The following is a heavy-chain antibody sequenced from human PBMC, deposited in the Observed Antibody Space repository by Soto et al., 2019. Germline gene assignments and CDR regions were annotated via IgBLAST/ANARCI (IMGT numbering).Heavy chain of an antibody. J-gene: IGHJ6*02. CDR2: IYHGGST. CDR1: GGSISSANW. V-gene: IGHV4-4*02. CDR3: ARLSFSYGVDV. Sequence: SETLSLTCAVSGGSISSANWWTWVRQPPGKGLEWIGEIYHGGSTSYNPSLKSRVTLSLDKFKNHFSLNLTSVTAADTAVYYCARLSFSYGVDVWGQGTTVTVS.